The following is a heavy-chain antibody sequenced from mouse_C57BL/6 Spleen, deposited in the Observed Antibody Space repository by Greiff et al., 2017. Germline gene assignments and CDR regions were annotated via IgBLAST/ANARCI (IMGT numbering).Heavy chain of an antibody. Sequence: VQLQQSGPELVKPGASVKISCKASGYSFTGYYMNWVKQSPEKSLEWIGEINPSTGGTTYNQKFKAKATLTVDKSSSTAYMQLKSLTSEDSAVYYCAREYGYDVAWFAYWGQGTLVTVSA. V-gene: IGHV1-42*01. J-gene: IGHJ3*01. CDR1: GYSFTGYY. CDR3: AREYGYDVAWFAY. D-gene: IGHD2-2*01. CDR2: INPSTGGT.